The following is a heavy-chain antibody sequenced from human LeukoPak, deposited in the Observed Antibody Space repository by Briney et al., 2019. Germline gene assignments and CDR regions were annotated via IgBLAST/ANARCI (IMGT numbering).Heavy chain of an antibody. V-gene: IGHV4-34*01. J-gene: IGHJ4*02. CDR2: INHSGST. CDR3: ARDVDRGGYFDY. CDR1: GGSFSGYY. D-gene: IGHD3-10*02. Sequence: SGTLSLTCAVYGGSFSGYYWSWIRQPPGKGLEWIGEINHSGSTNYNPSLKSRVTISVDTSKNQFSLKLSSVTAADTAVYYCARDVDRGGYFDYWGQGTLVTVSS.